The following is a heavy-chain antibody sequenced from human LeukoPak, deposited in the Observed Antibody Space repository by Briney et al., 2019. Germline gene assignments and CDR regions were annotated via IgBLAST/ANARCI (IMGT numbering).Heavy chain of an antibody. D-gene: IGHD6-13*01. Sequence: GGSLRLSCAASGFTFSSYEMNWVRQAPGKGLEWVSYISSSSRYIYYADSMKGRFTISRDNSKNSLYLQMNSLRAEDTAVYYCARVAEAAAFDSWGQGTLVTVSS. CDR2: ISSSSRYI. J-gene: IGHJ4*02. CDR3: ARVAEAAAFDS. CDR1: GFTFSSYE. V-gene: IGHV3-21*05.